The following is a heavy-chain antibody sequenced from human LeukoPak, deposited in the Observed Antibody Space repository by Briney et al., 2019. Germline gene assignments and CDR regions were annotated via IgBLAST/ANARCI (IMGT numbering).Heavy chain of an antibody. D-gene: IGHD3-9*01. CDR3: ARDGPRPYYDILTGYYLNWFDP. CDR2: ISSSSSYI. V-gene: IGHV3-21*04. Sequence: GGSLRLSCAASGFTFSSYSMNWVRQAPGKGLEWVSSISSSSSYIYYADSVKGRFTISRDNAKNSLYLQMNSLRAEDTAVYYCARDGPRPYYDILTGYYLNWFDPWGQGTLVTVSP. CDR1: GFTFSSYS. J-gene: IGHJ5*02.